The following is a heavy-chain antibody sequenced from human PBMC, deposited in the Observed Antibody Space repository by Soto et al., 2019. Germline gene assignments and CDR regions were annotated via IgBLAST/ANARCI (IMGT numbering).Heavy chain of an antibody. V-gene: IGHV4-34*01. CDR1: GGSFSGDY. CDR3: VSQRTTVITQAYFDY. Sequence: SETLSLTCAVYGGSFSGDYWSWIRQPPGKGLEWIGGVNHSGRSNYKSSLKSRVTISVDTSKNQFSLNLNSVTASDTAVYFCVSQRTTVITQAYFDYWGPGALVTSPQ. D-gene: IGHD4-4*01. CDR2: VNHSGRS. J-gene: IGHJ4*02.